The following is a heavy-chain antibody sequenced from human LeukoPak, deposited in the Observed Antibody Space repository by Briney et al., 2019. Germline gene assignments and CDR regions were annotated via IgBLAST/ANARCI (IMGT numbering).Heavy chain of an antibody. CDR2: IYYSGST. D-gene: IGHD2-15*01. CDR3: ARGYCSGGSCSTGDY. J-gene: IGHJ4*02. CDR1: GGSISSGGYY. V-gene: IGHV4-31*03. Sequence: SQTLSLTCTVSGGSISSGGYYWSWIRQHQGQGLEWIGYIYYSGSTYYNPSLKSRITITVDTSKTQFSLKLSSVTAADTAVYYCARGYCSGGSCSTGDYWGQGTLVTVSS.